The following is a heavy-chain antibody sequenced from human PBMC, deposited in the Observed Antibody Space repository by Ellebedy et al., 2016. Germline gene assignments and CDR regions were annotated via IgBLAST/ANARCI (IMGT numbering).Heavy chain of an antibody. CDR1: GFTFSSYA. V-gene: IGHV3-23*01. Sequence: GGSLRLSXAASGFTFSSYAMSWVRQAPGKGLEWVSSLIGSGGSTSYADSLKGRFTVSRDNSKNTLYLQMNSPRAEDTAVYYCARDFSGCSSTSCYGAALYGMDVWGQGTTVTVSS. J-gene: IGHJ6*02. CDR3: ARDFSGCSSTSCYGAALYGMDV. D-gene: IGHD2-2*01. CDR2: LIGSGGST.